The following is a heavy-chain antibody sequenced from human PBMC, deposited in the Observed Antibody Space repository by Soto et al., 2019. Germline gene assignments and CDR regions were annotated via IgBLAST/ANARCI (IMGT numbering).Heavy chain of an antibody. D-gene: IGHD4-17*01. J-gene: IGHJ4*02. Sequence: LETLPHTSTVSGDSIISSSHCWGWIRQPPGKGLESIANIYYDGNTYYNPSLKSRVTISLDTSKNQFSLRLNSVTAADTAVYYCARDRLAGYGGPSPLFDYWGQGTLVTVSS. V-gene: IGHV4-39*02. CDR1: GDSIISSSHC. CDR3: ARDRLAGYGGPSPLFDY. CDR2: IYYDGNT.